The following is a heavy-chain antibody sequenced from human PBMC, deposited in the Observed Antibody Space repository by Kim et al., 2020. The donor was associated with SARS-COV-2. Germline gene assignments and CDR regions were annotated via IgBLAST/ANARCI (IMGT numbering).Heavy chain of an antibody. V-gene: IGHV3-15*01. D-gene: IGHD4-17*01. Sequence: PLKGRFTISRGDSKNTLYLQMNSLKSEDTAVYYCTTDNPTTLFYYYAMDVWGQGTTVTVSS. CDR3: TTDNPTTLFYYYAMDV. J-gene: IGHJ6*02.